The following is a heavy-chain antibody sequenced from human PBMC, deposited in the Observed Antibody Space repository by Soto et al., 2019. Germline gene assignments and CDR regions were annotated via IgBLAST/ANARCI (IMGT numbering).Heavy chain of an antibody. CDR3: AHIISGSTSRLSYYYGMDV. J-gene: IGHJ6*02. CDR2: IYWDDDK. D-gene: IGHD2-2*01. CDR1: GFSLSTSGVG. V-gene: IGHV2-5*02. Sequence: QITLKESGPTLVKPTQTLTLTCTFSGFSLSTSGVGVGWIRQPPGKALEWLALIYWDDDKRYSPSLKSRRTITKDTSKNQVVLTMTNMDPVDTATYYCAHIISGSTSRLSYYYGMDVWGQGTTVTVSS.